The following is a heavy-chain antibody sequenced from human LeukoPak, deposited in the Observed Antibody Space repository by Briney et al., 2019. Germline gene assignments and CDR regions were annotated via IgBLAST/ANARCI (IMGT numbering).Heavy chain of an antibody. CDR2: IYPDDSNT. V-gene: IGHV5-51*01. CDR3: ARQGAAGKYYYYYMDV. CDR1: GYNFPFYW. Sequence: GGSLKISFQGSGYNFPFYWIGWLRATPGQGLAWMGIIYPDDSNTIYGPSFQGQVTISADKSINTAYLEWSSLKASDTAIYYCARQGAAGKYYYYYMDVWGQGTTVTVSS. J-gene: IGHJ6*03. D-gene: IGHD6-13*01.